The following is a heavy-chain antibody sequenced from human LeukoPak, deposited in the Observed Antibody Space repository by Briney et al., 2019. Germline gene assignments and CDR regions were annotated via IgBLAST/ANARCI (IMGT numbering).Heavy chain of an antibody. D-gene: IGHD3-22*01. J-gene: IGHJ4*02. V-gene: IGHV1-18*01. CDR1: GYTFTSYG. CDR2: ISAYNGNT. CDR3: ARGRYYYDSSGYYWAPGY. Sequence: ASVKVSCKASGYTFTSYGISWVRQAPGQGLEWMGWISAYNGNTNYAQKLQGRATMTKNTSTSTAYMELRSLRSDATAVYYCARGRYYYDSSGYYWAPGYWGQGTLVTVSS.